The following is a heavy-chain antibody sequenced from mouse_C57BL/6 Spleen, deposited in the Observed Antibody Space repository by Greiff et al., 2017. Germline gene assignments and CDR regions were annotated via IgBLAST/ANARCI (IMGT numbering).Heavy chain of an antibody. J-gene: IGHJ2*01. CDR2: ISDGGSYT. V-gene: IGHV5-4*01. Sequence: EVQGVESGGGLVKPGGSLKLSCAASGFTFSSYAMSWVRQTPEKRLEWVATISDGGSYTYYPDNVKGRFTISRDNAKNNLYLQMSHLKSEDTAMYYCAREYGSSFLDYWGQGTTLTVSS. CDR3: AREYGSSFLDY. CDR1: GFTFSSYA. D-gene: IGHD1-1*01.